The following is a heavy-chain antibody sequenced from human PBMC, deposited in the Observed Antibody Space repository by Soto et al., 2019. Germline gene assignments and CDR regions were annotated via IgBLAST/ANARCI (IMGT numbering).Heavy chain of an antibody. D-gene: IGHD2-15*01. V-gene: IGHV1-46*01. CDR3: ARGYCSGGSCSRSYYYYGMDV. J-gene: IGHJ6*02. CDR1: GYTFTSYY. Sequence: VASVKVSCKASGYTFTSYYIHWVRQAPGQGLEWMGIINPSGGSTSYAQKFQGRVTMTRDTSTSTVYMELSSLRSEDTAVYYCARGYCSGGSCSRSYYYYGMDVWGQGTTVTVS. CDR2: INPSGGST.